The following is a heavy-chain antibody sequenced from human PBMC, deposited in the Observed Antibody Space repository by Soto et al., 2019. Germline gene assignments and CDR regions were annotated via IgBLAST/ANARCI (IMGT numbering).Heavy chain of an antibody. CDR1: CVSITTGGYS. D-gene: IGHD2-21*02. Sequence: TLSITCAVSCVSITTGGYSRSWIRQPPGKGLEWIGYIYHTGNTYYTPSLESRVTILVDRSKNQFSLQLPSVTAADTAVYYCARFRETALLDYWGQAILVTVSS. CDR3: ARFRETALLDY. J-gene: IGHJ4*02. V-gene: IGHV4-30-2*01. CDR2: IYHTGNT.